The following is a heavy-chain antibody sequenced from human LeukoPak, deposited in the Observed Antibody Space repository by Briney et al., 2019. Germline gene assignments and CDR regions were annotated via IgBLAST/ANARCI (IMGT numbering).Heavy chain of an antibody. CDR3: ARDCYYYDSSGYYPLEF. V-gene: IGHV1-8*01. D-gene: IGHD3-22*01. Sequence: ASVKVSCKASGYTFTSYDINWVRQATGQGLEWMGWMNPNSGNTGYAQKFQGRVTMTRDTSTSTVYMELSSLRSEDTAVYYCARDCYYYDSSGYYPLEFWGRGTLVTVSS. CDR1: GYTFTSYD. J-gene: IGHJ4*02. CDR2: MNPNSGNT.